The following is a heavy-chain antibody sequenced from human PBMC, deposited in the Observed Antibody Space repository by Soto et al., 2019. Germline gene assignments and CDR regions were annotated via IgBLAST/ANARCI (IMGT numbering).Heavy chain of an antibody. V-gene: IGHV3-15*01. CDR1: GVIFDNVW. Sequence: EVQLVESGGGLVKPGGSLKLSCAASGVIFDNVWMSWVRQAPGKGLEWVARIKSKTDGETADYTAPVEGRFTISRDDSKNTLYLQMNSLRTEDSAVYYCTTGVTYWGQGTLVTVSS. CDR2: IKSKTDGETA. D-gene: IGHD2-21*02. CDR3: TTGVTY. J-gene: IGHJ4*02.